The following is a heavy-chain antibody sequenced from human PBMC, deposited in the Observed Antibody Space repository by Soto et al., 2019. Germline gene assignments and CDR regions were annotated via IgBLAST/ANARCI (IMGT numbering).Heavy chain of an antibody. V-gene: IGHV1-3*01. CDR2: INAGNGNT. CDR3: ARNPRHYYDSSGYSWFDP. Sequence: GASVKVSCKASGYTFTSYAMHWLRQAPGQRLEWMGWINAGNGNTKYSQKFQGRVTITRDTSASTAYMELSSLRSEDTAVYYCARNPRHYYDSSGYSWFDPWGQGTLVTVSS. CDR1: GYTFTSYA. D-gene: IGHD3-22*01. J-gene: IGHJ5*02.